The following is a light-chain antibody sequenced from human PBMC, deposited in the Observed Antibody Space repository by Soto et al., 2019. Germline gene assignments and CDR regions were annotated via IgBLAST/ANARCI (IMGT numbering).Light chain of an antibody. CDR3: QQYYSFPWT. CDR1: PGISSF. V-gene: IGKV1D-8*01. CDR2: AAS. Sequence: VIWMTQSPSLLSASTGDRVTISCRVSPGISSFLAWYQQKPGKAPEILIYAASTLQTGVPSRFSGSGSGTDFTLTISDLQSEDFATYYCQQYYSFPWTFGQGTKVEIK. J-gene: IGKJ1*01.